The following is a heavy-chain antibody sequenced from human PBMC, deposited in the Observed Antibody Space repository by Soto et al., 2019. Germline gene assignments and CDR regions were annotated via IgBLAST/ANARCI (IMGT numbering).Heavy chain of an antibody. CDR1: GFTFSSYA. CDR2: ISGSGGST. J-gene: IGHJ4*02. D-gene: IGHD3-3*01. V-gene: IGHV3-23*01. Sequence: RISCAASGFTFSSYAMSWVRQAPGKGLEWVSAISGSGGSTYYADSVKGRFTISRDNSKNTLYLQMNRLRAEDTAVYYCAKITRFTYYDFWSGYWYFDYWGQGTLVTVSS. CDR3: AKITRFTYYDFWSGYWYFDY.